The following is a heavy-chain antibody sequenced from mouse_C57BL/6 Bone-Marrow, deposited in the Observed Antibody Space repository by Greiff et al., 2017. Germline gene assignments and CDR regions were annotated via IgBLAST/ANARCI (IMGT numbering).Heavy chain of an antibody. J-gene: IGHJ4*01. CDR2: IDPSDSYT. Sequence: QVQLQQPGAELVKPGASVKLSCKASGYTFTSYWVQWVKQRPGQGLEWIGEIDPSDSYTNYNQKFKGKATLTVDTSSSTAYMQLSSLTSEDAAVYYCARQLRPYYYARDYWGQGTSVTVSA. D-gene: IGHD3-2*02. CDR3: ARQLRPYYYARDY. V-gene: IGHV1-50*01. CDR1: GYTFTSYW.